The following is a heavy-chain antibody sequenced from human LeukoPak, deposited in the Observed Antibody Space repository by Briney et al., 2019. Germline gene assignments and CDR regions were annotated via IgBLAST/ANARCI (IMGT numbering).Heavy chain of an antibody. CDR1: GFTFSSYG. CDR2: ISYDGSNK. J-gene: IGHJ4*02. CDR3: ARGGRVGDVYNNLV. Sequence: QPGRSLRLSCAASGFTFSSYGMHWVRQAPGKGLEWVAVISYDGSNKYYADSVKGRFTISRDNSKNTLYLQMNSLRAEDTAVYYCARGGRVGDVYNNLVWGQGTLVTVSS. V-gene: IGHV3-30*03. D-gene: IGHD4-4*01.